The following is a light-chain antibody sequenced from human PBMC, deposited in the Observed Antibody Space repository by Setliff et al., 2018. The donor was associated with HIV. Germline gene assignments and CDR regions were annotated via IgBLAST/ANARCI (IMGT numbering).Light chain of an antibody. CDR2: DVT. CDR3: SSYAGNNKYV. V-gene: IGLV2-14*03. J-gene: IGLJ1*01. Sequence: QSVLTQPASVSGSPGQSITISCTGTSSDVGGYNYVSWYQHYPGKAPKFMIYDVTTRPSGVSNRFSGSKSGNTASLTISGLQAEDEADYYCSSYAGNNKYVFGSGTKVTVL. CDR1: SSDVGGYNY.